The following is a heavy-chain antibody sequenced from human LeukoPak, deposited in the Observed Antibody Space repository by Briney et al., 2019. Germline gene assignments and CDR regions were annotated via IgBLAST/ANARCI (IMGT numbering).Heavy chain of an antibody. J-gene: IGHJ6*03. CDR1: GGSFSGYY. CDR2: INHSGST. D-gene: IGHD4-11*01. CDR3: ASLQANYYYYMDV. V-gene: IGHV4-34*01. Sequence: SETLSLTCAVYGGSFSGYYWSWIRQPPGKGLEWIGEINHSGSTNYNPSLKSRVTISVDTSKNQFSLKLSSVTAADTAVYYCASLQANYYYYMDVWGKGTTDTVSS.